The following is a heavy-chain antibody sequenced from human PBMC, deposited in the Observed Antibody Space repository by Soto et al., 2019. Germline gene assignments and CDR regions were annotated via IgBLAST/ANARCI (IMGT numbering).Heavy chain of an antibody. J-gene: IGHJ6*02. CDR2: INHSGST. CDR3: ARGIIAAAGTTTYYYYGMDV. CDR1: GGSFSGYY. V-gene: IGHV4-34*01. Sequence: SETLSLTCAVYGGSFSGYYWSWIRQPPGKGLEWIGEINHSGSTNYNPSLKSRVTISVDTSKNQFSLNLASVSAADTAVYYCARGIIAAAGTTTYYYYGMDVWGQGTTVTVSS. D-gene: IGHD6-13*01.